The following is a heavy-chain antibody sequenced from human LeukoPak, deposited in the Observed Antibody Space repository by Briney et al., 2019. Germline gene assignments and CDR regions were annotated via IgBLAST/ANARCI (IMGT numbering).Heavy chain of an antibody. CDR1: GFTFINYG. J-gene: IGHJ4*02. D-gene: IGHD4-17*01. CDR2: ISYDGTNK. Sequence: GGSLRLSCAASGFTFINYGMHWVRQAPGKGLEWVAVISYDGTNKYYADSVKGRFTISRDNSKNTLYLQMNSLKADDTAVYYCANYGDYQYFDYWGQGTPVTVSS. CDR3: ANYGDYQYFDY. V-gene: IGHV3-30*18.